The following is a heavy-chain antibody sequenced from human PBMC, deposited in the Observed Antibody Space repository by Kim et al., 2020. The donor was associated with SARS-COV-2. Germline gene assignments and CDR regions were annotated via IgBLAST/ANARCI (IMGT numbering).Heavy chain of an antibody. CDR1: GGSFSGYY. J-gene: IGHJ6*02. V-gene: IGHV4-34*01. D-gene: IGHD2-2*01. CDR2: INHSGST. CDR3: ARDAHPPDCSSTSCYLFNYYYYYGMDV. Sequence: SETLSLTCAVYGGSFSGYYWSWIRQPPGKGLEWIGEINHSGSTNYNPSLKSRVTISVDTSKNQFSLKLSSVTATDTAVYYCARDAHPPDCSSTSCYLFNYYYYYGMDVWGQGTTVTFSS.